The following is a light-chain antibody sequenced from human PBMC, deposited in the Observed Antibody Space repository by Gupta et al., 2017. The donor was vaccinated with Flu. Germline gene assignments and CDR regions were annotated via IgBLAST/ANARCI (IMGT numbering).Light chain of an antibody. J-gene: IGKJ1*01. CDR2: RVS. CDR3: MQGKHLPT. V-gene: IGKV2-30*02. CDR1: QSLVHRNGNTY. Sequence: DVVMTQSPLSLPVTLGQPASISCRSSQSLVHRNGNTYLTWFQQRPGQSPRRLIYRVSKRDYGVPDRFSGSGSGTDFTLKISRVEAEDVGVYYCMQGKHLPTFGQGTKVEIK.